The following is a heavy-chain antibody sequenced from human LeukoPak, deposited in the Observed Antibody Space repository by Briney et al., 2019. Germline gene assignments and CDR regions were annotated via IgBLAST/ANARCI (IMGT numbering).Heavy chain of an antibody. J-gene: IGHJ4*02. Sequence: SETLSLTCAVSGGSISSYYWSWIRQPAGKGLEWIGRIYTSGSTNYNPSLKSRVTMSVDTSKNQFSLKLSSVTAADTAVYYCARDSSGYYSAALDYWGQGTLVTVSS. D-gene: IGHD3-22*01. CDR2: IYTSGST. V-gene: IGHV4-4*07. CDR1: GGSISSYY. CDR3: ARDSSGYYSAALDY.